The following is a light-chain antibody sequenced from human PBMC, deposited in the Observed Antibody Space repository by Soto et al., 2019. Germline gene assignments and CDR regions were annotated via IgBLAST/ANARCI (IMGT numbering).Light chain of an antibody. Sequence: EIVLTQSPGTLSLSPGERATLSCRASQSVSSSYLAWYQQKPGQAPRLLIYGASNRATGIPDRFSGSGSGTDCTVTISRLEPEDFAVYYCQQYGSSPRTFGQGTKVEIK. V-gene: IGKV3-20*01. CDR2: GAS. J-gene: IGKJ1*01. CDR3: QQYGSSPRT. CDR1: QSVSSSY.